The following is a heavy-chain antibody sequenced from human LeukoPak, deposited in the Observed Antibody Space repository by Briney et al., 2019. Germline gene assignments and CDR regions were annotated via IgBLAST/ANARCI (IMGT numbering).Heavy chain of an antibody. Sequence: SQTLSLTCAVSGGSISSGGYFWSWIRQPPGKGLEWIGYIYHSGSTYYNPSLKSRVTISVDRSKNQFSLKLSSVTAADTAVYYCARLLRRLGYFDYWGQGTLVTVSS. J-gene: IGHJ4*02. V-gene: IGHV4-30-2*01. D-gene: IGHD1-26*01. CDR1: GGSISSGGYF. CDR2: IYHSGST. CDR3: ARLLRRLGYFDY.